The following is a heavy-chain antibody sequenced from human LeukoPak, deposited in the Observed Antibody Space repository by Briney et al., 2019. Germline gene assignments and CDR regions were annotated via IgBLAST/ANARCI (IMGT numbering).Heavy chain of an antibody. CDR3: ARGPWLGAYYYYYMDV. CDR1: GGTFSSYA. J-gene: IGHJ6*03. D-gene: IGHD6-19*01. Sequence: ASVTVSCKASGGTFSSYAISWVRQAPGQGLEWMGWISAYNGNTNYAQKLQGRVTMTTDTSTSTAYMELRSLRSDDTAVYYCARGPWLGAYYYYYMDVWGKGTTVTVSS. V-gene: IGHV1-18*01. CDR2: ISAYNGNT.